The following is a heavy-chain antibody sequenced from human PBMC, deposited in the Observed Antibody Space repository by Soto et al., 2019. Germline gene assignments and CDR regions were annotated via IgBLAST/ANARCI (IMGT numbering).Heavy chain of an antibody. J-gene: IGHJ4*02. V-gene: IGHV3-30-3*01. CDR2: ISYDGSNK. CDR3: ARDYPPRYDFWGGCKVTFGGYFVY. CDR1: GFTFSSYA. D-gene: IGHD3-3*01. Sequence: GGSLRLSCAASGFTFSSYAMHWVRQAPGKGLEWVAVISYDGSNKYYADSVKGRFTISRDNSKNTLYLQMNSLRAEDTAVYYCARDYPPRYDFWGGCKVTFGGYFVYWGQGALVAVSS.